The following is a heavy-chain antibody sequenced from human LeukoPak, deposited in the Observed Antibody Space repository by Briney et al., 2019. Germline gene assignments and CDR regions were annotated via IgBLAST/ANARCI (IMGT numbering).Heavy chain of an antibody. CDR2: ISYDGSNK. Sequence: PGGSLRLSCAASGFTFSSYAMHWVRQAPGKGLEWVAVISYDGSNKYYADSVKGRFTISRDNSKNTLYLQMNSLRAADTAVYYCARGQAIYSYSYLVGYWGQGTLVTVSS. J-gene: IGHJ4*02. CDR1: GFTFSSYA. V-gene: IGHV3-30*04. D-gene: IGHD5-18*01. CDR3: ARGQAIYSYSYLVGY.